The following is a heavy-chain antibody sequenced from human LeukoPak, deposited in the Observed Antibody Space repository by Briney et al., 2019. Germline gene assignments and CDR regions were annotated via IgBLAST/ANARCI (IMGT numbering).Heavy chain of an antibody. Sequence: ASVKVSCKASGYTFTSYDINWVRQATGQGLEWMGGMNPNSGNTGYAQKFQGRVTMTRNTSISTAYMELSSRRSEDTAVYYCAVPILDSSGWYSLIDYWGQGTLVTVSS. D-gene: IGHD6-19*01. V-gene: IGHV1-8*01. CDR1: GYTFTSYD. CDR2: MNPNSGNT. CDR3: AVPILDSSGWYSLIDY. J-gene: IGHJ4*02.